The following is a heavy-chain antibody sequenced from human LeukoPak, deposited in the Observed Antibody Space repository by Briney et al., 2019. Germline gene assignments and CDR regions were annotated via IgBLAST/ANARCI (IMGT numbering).Heavy chain of an antibody. D-gene: IGHD1-1*01. CDR2: IRFAGNEK. CDR3: MKSSSRLETSPLDY. Sequence: GGSLRLSCAASGFTFVDYDLHWVRQAPGKGLEWVAFIRFAGNEKYYADSVKGRFAIARDNSENTMYLQMNTLRREDTAIYYCMKSSSRLETSPLDYWGQGTLVTVSS. J-gene: IGHJ4*02. CDR1: GFTFVDYD. V-gene: IGHV3-30*02.